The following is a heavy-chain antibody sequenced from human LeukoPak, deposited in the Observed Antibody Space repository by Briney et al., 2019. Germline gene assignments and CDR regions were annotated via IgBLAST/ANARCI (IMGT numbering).Heavy chain of an antibody. D-gene: IGHD3-16*01. CDR3: ARRVTGRGTFYSDY. Sequence: PSETLSLTCTISGGSISTYYWTWIRQPPGKGLEWIGYIYYSGNTNYNPALKSRVTISLDTSRNQFSLKLNSVTAADTAVYYCARRVTGRGTFYSDYWGQGSLVIVSS. CDR2: IYYSGNT. V-gene: IGHV4-59*08. J-gene: IGHJ4*02. CDR1: GGSISTYY.